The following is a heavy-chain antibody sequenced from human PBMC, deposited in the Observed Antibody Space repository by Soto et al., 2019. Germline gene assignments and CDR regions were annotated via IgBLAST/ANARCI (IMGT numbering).Heavy chain of an antibody. D-gene: IGHD1-7*01. J-gene: IGHJ6*02. CDR3: ARDVGTVHYGMDV. CDR2: ISTSSSTV. Sequence: GGSLRLSCAASGFTFSSYTMNWVRQAPGKGLEWVSYISTSSSTVYYADSVKGRFTISRDNAKNSLYLQMTSLRDEDTAVYYCARDVGTVHYGMDVWGQGTTVTVSS. CDR1: GFTFSSYT. V-gene: IGHV3-48*02.